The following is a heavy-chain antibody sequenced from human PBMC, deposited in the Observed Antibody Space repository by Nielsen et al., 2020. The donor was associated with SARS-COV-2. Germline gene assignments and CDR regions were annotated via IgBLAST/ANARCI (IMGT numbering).Heavy chain of an antibody. CDR2: IKSKTDGGTT. J-gene: IGHJ4*02. V-gene: IGHV3-15*01. D-gene: IGHD6-13*01. Sequence: GESLKISCAASAFTFSTYWMHWVRQAPGKGLEWVGRIKSKTDGGTTDYAAPVKGRFTISRDDSKNTLYLQMNSLKTEDTAVYYCTTGPGIAAAATTLPAYWGQGTLVTVSS. CDR3: TTGPGIAAAATTLPAY. CDR1: AFTFSTYW.